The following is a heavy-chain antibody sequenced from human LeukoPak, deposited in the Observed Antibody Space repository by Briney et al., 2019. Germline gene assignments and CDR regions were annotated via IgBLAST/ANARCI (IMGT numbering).Heavy chain of an antibody. CDR1: EFTFDDYG. D-gene: IGHD3-22*01. CDR3: ARSDYDSSGYYRTHFQH. Sequence: PGGSLRLSCAASEFTFDDYGMSWVRQAPGKGLEWVSGINWNGGSTGYADSVKGRFTISRDNAKNSLHLQMNSLRAEDTALYYCARSDYDSSGYYRTHFQHWGQGTLVTVSS. CDR2: INWNGGST. V-gene: IGHV3-20*04. J-gene: IGHJ1*01.